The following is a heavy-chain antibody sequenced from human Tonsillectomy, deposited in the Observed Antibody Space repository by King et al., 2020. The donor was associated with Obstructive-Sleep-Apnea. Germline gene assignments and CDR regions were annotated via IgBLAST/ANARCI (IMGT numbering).Heavy chain of an antibody. CDR1: GGSISSGGYY. Sequence: QLQESGPGLVKPSQTLSLTCTVSGGSISSGGYYWSWIRQHPGKGLECIGYIYYSGSTYYNPSLKSRVTISVDTSQNHFSLKLSPVTAADTAVYYWARDGRSLMGSGGEIDYWGQGTLVTVSS. CDR2: IYYSGST. V-gene: IGHV4-31*03. D-gene: IGHD1-1*01. J-gene: IGHJ4*02. CDR3: ARDGRSLMGSGGEIDY.